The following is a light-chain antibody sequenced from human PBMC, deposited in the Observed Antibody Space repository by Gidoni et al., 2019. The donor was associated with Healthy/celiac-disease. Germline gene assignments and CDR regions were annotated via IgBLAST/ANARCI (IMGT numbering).Light chain of an antibody. J-gene: IGKJ2*01. Sequence: EIVLTQSPGTLSLSPGERATLSCRSSQSVSSSYLAWYPQKPGQAPRLLIYGASSRATGIPDRFSCSGSWTDVTLTISRLEPEDFAVYYCQQYGSSPYTFXHXTKLEIK. CDR2: GAS. CDR3: QQYGSSPYT. CDR1: QSVSSSY. V-gene: IGKV3-20*01.